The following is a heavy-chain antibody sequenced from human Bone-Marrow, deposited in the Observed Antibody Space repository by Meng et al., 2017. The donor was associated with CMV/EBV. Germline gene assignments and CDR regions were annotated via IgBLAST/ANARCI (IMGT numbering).Heavy chain of an antibody. Sequence: GESLKISCAASGFTFSSYAMHWVRQAPGKGLEWVAVISYDGSNKYYADSVKGRFTISRDNSKNTLYLQMNSLRAEDTAVYYCARPLVGASALGFDYWGQGTRVTGSS. CDR2: ISYDGSNK. CDR1: GFTFSSYA. J-gene: IGHJ4*02. V-gene: IGHV3-30*04. CDR3: ARPLVGASALGFDY. D-gene: IGHD1-26*01.